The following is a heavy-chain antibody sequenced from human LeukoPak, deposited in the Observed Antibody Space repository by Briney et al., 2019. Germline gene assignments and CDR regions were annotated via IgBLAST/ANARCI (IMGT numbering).Heavy chain of an antibody. J-gene: IGHJ3*02. CDR1: GGSISSGGYS. V-gene: IGHV4-30-2*01. CDR2: IYHSGST. Sequence: SSQTLSLTCAVSGGSISSGGYSWSWIRQPPGKGLEWIGYIYHSGSTYYNPSLKSRVTISVDRSKNQFSLKLSSVTAADTAVYYCARDNDAFDTWGQGTMVTVSS. CDR3: ARDNDAFDT.